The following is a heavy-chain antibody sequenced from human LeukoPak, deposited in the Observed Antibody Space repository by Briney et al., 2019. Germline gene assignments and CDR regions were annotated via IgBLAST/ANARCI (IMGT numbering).Heavy chain of an antibody. D-gene: IGHD1-7*01. V-gene: IGHV1-2*02. CDR1: GYIFLGYY. CDR2: INPNSGVT. J-gene: IGHJ4*02. CDR3: ARDRYNWNFWGSIDY. Sequence: ASVKVSCKAFGYIFLGYYMHWVRQAPGQGLEWMGWINPNSGVTNYAQKFQGRVTMTRDTSINTVYMDLSRLRSDDTAVYYCARDRYNWNFWGSIDYWGQGTLVTVSS.